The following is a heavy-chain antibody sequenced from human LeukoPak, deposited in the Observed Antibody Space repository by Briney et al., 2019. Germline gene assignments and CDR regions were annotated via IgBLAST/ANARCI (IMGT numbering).Heavy chain of an antibody. CDR2: ISAYNGNT. CDR1: GYTFTSYG. D-gene: IGHD3-3*01. J-gene: IGHJ6*03. V-gene: IGHV1-18*01. CDR3: AREPDYDFWSGYLADYYYYYMGV. Sequence: ASVKVSCKASGYTFTSYGISWVRQAPGQGLEWMGWISAYNGNTNYAQKLQGRVTMTTDTSTSTAYMELRSLRSDDTAVYYCAREPDYDFWSGYLADYYYYYMGVWGKGTTVTVSS.